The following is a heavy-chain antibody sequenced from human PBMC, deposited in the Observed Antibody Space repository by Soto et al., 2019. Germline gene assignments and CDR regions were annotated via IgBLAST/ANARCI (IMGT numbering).Heavy chain of an antibody. J-gene: IGHJ3*02. Sequence: QVQLVQSGAEVKKPGSSVKVACKASGGTLSTFSVSWVRQAPGQGLEWMGRFSPILGTAVYAQKFQGRVTITADKSTNTVYMDLSRLISEDPSVYYCATNRGFTGNWGDTYDIWGQGTMVAVSS. D-gene: IGHD7-27*01. CDR1: GGTLSTFS. CDR2: FSPILGTA. V-gene: IGHV1-69*08. CDR3: ATNRGFTGNWGDTYDI.